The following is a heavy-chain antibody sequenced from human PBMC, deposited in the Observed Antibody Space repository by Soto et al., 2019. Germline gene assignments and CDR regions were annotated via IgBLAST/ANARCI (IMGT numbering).Heavy chain of an antibody. Sequence: PSETLSLTCAVYGGSFSGYYWSWIRQPPGKGLEWIGEINHSGSTNYNPSLKSRVTISVDTSKNQFSLKLSSVTAADTAVYYCARAGDYIWGSGNYYYYYMDVWGKGTTVTSP. V-gene: IGHV4-34*01. D-gene: IGHD3-16*01. J-gene: IGHJ6*03. CDR2: INHSGST. CDR1: GGSFSGYY. CDR3: ARAGDYIWGSGNYYYYYMDV.